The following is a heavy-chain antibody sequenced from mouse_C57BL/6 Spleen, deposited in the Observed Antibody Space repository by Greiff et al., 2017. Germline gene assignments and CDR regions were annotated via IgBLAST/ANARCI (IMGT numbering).Heavy chain of an antibody. J-gene: IGHJ3*01. Sequence: VQLQQSGAELVRPGASVTLSCKASGYTFTDYEMHWVKQTPVHGLEWIGAIDPVTGGTAYNQKFKGKAILTEDKSSSTAYMGLRSLTSEDSAVYYCTKNWDGGWFSYWGQGTLVTVSA. CDR3: TKNWDGGWFSY. CDR2: IDPVTGGT. D-gene: IGHD4-1*01. CDR1: GYTFTDYE. V-gene: IGHV1-15*01.